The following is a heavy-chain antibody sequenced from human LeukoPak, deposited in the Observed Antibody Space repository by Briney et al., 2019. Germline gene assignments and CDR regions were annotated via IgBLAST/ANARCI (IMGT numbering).Heavy chain of an antibody. CDR3: TTVPYSSGWYYFDY. CDR1: GGSFSGYY. J-gene: IGHJ4*02. V-gene: IGHV3-15*01. Sequence: ETLSLTCAVYGGSFSGYYWSWVRQAPGKGLEWVGRIKSKTDGGTTDYAAPVKGRFTISRDDSKNTLYLQMNSLKTEDTAVYYCTTVPYSSGWYYFDYWGQGTLVTVSS. CDR2: IKSKTDGGTT. D-gene: IGHD6-19*01.